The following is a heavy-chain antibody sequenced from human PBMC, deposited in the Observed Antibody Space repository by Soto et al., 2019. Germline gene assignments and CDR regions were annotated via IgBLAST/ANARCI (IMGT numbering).Heavy chain of an antibody. D-gene: IGHD2-2*01. CDR3: AREYQLPDSYYYYSMDV. CDR2: IYYSGST. Sequence: QLQLQESGPGLVKPSETLSLTCTVSGGSISSSSYYWGWIRQPPGKGLEWIGSIYYSGSTYYNPSLKSRVTISVDTSKNQFSLKLSSVTAADTAVYYCAREYQLPDSYYYYSMDVWGKGTTVTVSS. CDR1: GGSISSSSYY. J-gene: IGHJ6*03. V-gene: IGHV4-39*01.